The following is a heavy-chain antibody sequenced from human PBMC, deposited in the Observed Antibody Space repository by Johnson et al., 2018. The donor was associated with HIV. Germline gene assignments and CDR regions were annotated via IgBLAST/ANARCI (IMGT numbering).Heavy chain of an antibody. CDR1: GFTFSDYY. Sequence: QVQLVESGGGLVKPGGSLRLSCAASGFTFSDYYMSWIRQAPGKGLEWVSYISSSGGTIYYADSVKGRFTISRNNAKNSLYLQMNNLRAEDTAVYFCATVWRNEGRHAFDIWGQGTMVTVSS. D-gene: IGHD1-1*01. CDR2: ISSSGGTI. J-gene: IGHJ3*02. V-gene: IGHV3-11*04. CDR3: ATVWRNEGRHAFDI.